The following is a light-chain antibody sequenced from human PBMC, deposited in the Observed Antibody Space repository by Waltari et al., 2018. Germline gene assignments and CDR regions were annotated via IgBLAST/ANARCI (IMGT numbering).Light chain of an antibody. CDR1: SSDVGDY. Sequence: QSALTQPPSASGAPGQSGTIPCTGTSSDVGDYVPWYQQHPGKAPKLMISEVTKRPSGVPDRCSGSKSGNTASLTVSGLQAEDEADYYCSSYAGSNNLVFGGGTKLTVL. V-gene: IGLV2-8*01. J-gene: IGLJ2*01. CDR2: EVT. CDR3: SSYAGSNNLV.